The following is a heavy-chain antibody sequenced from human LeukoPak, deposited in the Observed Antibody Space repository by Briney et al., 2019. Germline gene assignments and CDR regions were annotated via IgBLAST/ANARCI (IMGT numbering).Heavy chain of an antibody. D-gene: IGHD3-10*01. J-gene: IGHJ4*02. Sequence: SQTLSLTCTVSGGSIGSGGYYWSWIRQPPGKGLEWIGYIYYSGSTNYNPSLKSRVTISVDTSKNQFSLKLSSVTAADTAVYYCAREGGSGSYLDYWGQGTLVTVSS. V-gene: IGHV4-61*08. CDR3: AREGGSGSYLDY. CDR1: GGSIGSGGYY. CDR2: IYYSGST.